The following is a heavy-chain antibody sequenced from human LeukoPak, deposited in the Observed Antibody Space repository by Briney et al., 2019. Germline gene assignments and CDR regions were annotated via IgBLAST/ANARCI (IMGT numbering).Heavy chain of an antibody. CDR3: ARAITIFGVVTGADLGY. CDR2: INPNSGGT. J-gene: IGHJ4*02. Sequence: ASVTVSCKASGYTFTVYYMHWVRQAPGQGLEWMGRINPNSGGTNYAQKFQGRVTMTRDTSISTAYMELSRLRSDDTAVYYCARAITIFGVVTGADLGYWGQGTLVTVSS. CDR1: GYTFTVYY. D-gene: IGHD3-3*01. V-gene: IGHV1-2*06.